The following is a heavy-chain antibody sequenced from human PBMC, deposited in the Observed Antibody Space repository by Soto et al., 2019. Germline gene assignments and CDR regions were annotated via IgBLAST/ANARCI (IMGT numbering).Heavy chain of an antibody. D-gene: IGHD1-1*01. CDR1: GFTFSTHA. CDR3: ARDGNYHEF. CDR2: ISSSGTYV. J-gene: IGHJ4*02. V-gene: IGHV3-21*01. Sequence: GGSLRLYCAGSGFTFSTHAMVWVRQAPGKGLEWVSSISSSGTYVYYADSVEGRFTIFRDDARNSVYLQMNSLTVEDTAVYYCARDGNYHEFWGQGTPVTVSS.